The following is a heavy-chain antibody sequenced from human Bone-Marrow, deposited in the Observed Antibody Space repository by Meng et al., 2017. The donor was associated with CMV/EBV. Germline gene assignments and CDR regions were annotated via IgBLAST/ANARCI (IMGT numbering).Heavy chain of an antibody. CDR2: VNPNSGGK. J-gene: IGHJ2*01. Sequence: LGQPGAELKMPWAFANVSCKASGYTFTGYQTHWVRQAPGQGLEWMGWVNPNSGGKNYAQKFQGRVTMTRATSISTAYTELSRLRSDATAVYYCARIPRGYFDLWGRGTLVTVSS. CDR3: ARIPRGYFDL. V-gene: IGHV1-2*02. CDR1: GYTFTGYQ.